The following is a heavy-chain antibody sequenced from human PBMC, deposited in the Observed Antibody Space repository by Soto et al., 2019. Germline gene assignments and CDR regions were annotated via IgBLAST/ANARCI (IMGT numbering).Heavy chain of an antibody. CDR1: GGTFSSYT. Sequence: SVKVSCKASGGTFSSYTISWVRQAPGQGLEWMGRIIPILGIANYAQKFQGRVTITADKSTSTAYMELSSLRSEDTAVYYCATAPGRNGYFDYWGQGTLVTVSS. CDR3: ATAPGRNGYFDY. CDR2: IIPILGIA. V-gene: IGHV1-69*02. J-gene: IGHJ4*02.